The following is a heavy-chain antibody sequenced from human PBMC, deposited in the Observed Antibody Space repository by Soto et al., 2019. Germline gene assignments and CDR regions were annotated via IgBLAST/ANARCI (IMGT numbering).Heavy chain of an antibody. CDR3: ARQGYDILTGTQCFDY. CDR1: GYSFTSYW. D-gene: IGHD3-9*01. V-gene: IGHV5-51*01. J-gene: IGHJ4*02. CDR2: IYPGDSDT. Sequence: GESLKISCKGSGYSFTSYWIGWVRQMPGKGLEWMGIIYPGDSDTRYSPSFQGQVTISADKSISTAYLQWSSLKASDTAMYYCARQGYDILTGTQCFDYRGQGTLVIVSS.